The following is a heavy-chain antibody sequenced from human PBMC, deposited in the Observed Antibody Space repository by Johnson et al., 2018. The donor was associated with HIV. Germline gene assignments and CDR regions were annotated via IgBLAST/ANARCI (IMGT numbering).Heavy chain of an antibody. D-gene: IGHD6-13*01. CDR3: ARGAPPTWYSSSWRGGDAFDI. CDR2: ISYDGSNT. J-gene: IGHJ3*02. Sequence: QVQLVESGGGLVQPGGSLRLSCAASGFTFSSYAMSWVRQAPGKGLEWVAVISYDGSNTYYADSVKGRFTIPRDNSKNTLYLQMNSLRAEDTAVYYCARGAPPTWYSSSWRGGDAFDIWGQGTMVTVSS. CDR1: GFTFSSYA. V-gene: IGHV3-30*04.